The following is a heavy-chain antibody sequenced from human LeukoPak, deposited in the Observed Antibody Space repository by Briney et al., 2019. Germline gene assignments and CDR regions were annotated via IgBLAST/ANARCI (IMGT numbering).Heavy chain of an antibody. V-gene: IGHV3-53*01. Sequence: GGSLRLSCAASGFTVSSNYMSWVRQAPGKGLEWVSVIYSGGSTYYADSVKGRFTISRDNSKNTLYLQMNSLRVEDTAVYYCARWGGYSYGYDYWGQGTLVTVSS. J-gene: IGHJ4*02. CDR3: ARWGGYSYGYDY. CDR1: GFTVSSNY. D-gene: IGHD5-18*01. CDR2: IYSGGST.